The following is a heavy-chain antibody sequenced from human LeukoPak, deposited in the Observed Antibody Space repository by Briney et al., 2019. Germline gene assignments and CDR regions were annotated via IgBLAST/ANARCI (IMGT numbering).Heavy chain of an antibody. CDR1: GFTFSSYC. J-gene: IGHJ4*02. D-gene: IGHD2-15*01. Sequence: GGSLRLSCAASGFTFSSYCMHWVRQAPGKGLEWVALIWYDGNNKYYADSVRGRFTISRDNSKNTLYLQLNSLRAEDTAVYYCARQHCSGGDCYFFDWGQGTLVTVSS. CDR3: ARQHCSGGDCYFFD. V-gene: IGHV3-33*01. CDR2: IWYDGNNK.